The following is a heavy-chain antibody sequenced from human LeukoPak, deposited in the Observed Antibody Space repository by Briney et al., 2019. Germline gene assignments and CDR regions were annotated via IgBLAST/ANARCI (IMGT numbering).Heavy chain of an antibody. V-gene: IGHV3-15*01. CDR1: GFTLNHAW. J-gene: IGHJ4*02. Sequence: GTLTLTCAASGFTLNHAWFTWIRQSPRPGTDPLSRISSKTDGGASIYAAPVKGRFTISRDDSKNTLYLQMNSLKTEDTAVYYCTTDGVLPYFDWLSKWGQGTLVTVSS. CDR2: ISSKTDGGAS. D-gene: IGHD3-9*01. CDR3: TTDGVLPYFDWLSK.